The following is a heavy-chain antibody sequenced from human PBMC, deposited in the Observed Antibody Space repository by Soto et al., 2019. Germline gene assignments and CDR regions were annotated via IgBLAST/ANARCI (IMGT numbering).Heavy chain of an antibody. V-gene: IGHV4-59*01. CDR3: ARAFSGHGWFDP. CDR1: GGSISSYY. D-gene: IGHD2-15*01. Sequence: LSLTCTVSGGSISSYYWSWIRQPPGKGLEWIGYIYYSGSTNYNPSLKSRVTISVDTSKNQFSLKLSSVTAADTAVYYCARAFSGHGWFDPWGQGTLVTVSS. CDR2: IYYSGST. J-gene: IGHJ5*02.